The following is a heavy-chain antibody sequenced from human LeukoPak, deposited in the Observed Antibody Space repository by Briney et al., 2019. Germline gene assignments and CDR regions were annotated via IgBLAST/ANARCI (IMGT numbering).Heavy chain of an antibody. CDR3: ARGVGSSGWYDGGYFDY. CDR1: GFTFSSYS. Sequence: PGGSLRLSCAASGFTFSSYSMNWVRQAPGKGLEWVSSISSSSYIYYADSVKGRFTISRDNAKNSLYLQTNSLRAEDTAVYYCARGVGSSGWYDGGYFDYWGQGTLVTVSS. CDR2: ISSSSYI. D-gene: IGHD6-19*01. V-gene: IGHV3-21*01. J-gene: IGHJ4*02.